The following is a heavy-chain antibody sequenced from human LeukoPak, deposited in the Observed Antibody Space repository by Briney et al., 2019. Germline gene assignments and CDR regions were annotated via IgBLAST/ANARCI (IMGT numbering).Heavy chain of an antibody. J-gene: IGHJ5*02. CDR1: GGSISSYY. CDR3: AKRGVEMSAVRPDNWLDP. V-gene: IGHV4-59*01. D-gene: IGHD3-10*01. Sequence: SETLSLTCTVSGGSISSYYWSWIRQPPGKGLEWIACISYSGSTKYNPSLKSRVTISVDTSRNQLSLKLSSVTAADTAVYYCAKRGVEMSAVRPDNWLDPWGQGTLVTVSS. CDR2: ISYSGST.